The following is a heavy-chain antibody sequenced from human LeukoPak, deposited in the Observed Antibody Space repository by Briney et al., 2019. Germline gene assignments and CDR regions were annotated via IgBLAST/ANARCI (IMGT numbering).Heavy chain of an antibody. CDR1: GFTLSSSA. V-gene: IGHV3-30-3*01. J-gene: IGHJ4*02. D-gene: IGHD2-15*01. CDR2: LSIDGTNT. CDR3: ARDPGGGYFDY. Sequence: PGRSLRLSCAASGFTLSSSAMHWVRQGPGKGLEWVAILSIDGTNTYYTGAVQGRFTIARDNSKNTLFLQMNSLRPEDTAMYYCARDPGGGYFDYWGQGTLVTVSS.